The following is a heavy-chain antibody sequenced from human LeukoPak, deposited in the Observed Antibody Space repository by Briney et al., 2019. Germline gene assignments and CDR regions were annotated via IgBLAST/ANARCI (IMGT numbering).Heavy chain of an antibody. D-gene: IGHD5-24*01. J-gene: IGHJ4*02. CDR3: ARHEMGRGMATGHDY. CDR2: IYYSGST. V-gene: IGHV4-39*01. CDR1: GGSISSSSYY. Sequence: PSETLSLTCTVSGGSISSSSYYWGWIRQPPGKGLEWIGSIYYSGSTYHNPSLKSRVTISVDTSKNQFSLKLSSVTVADTAVYYCARHEMGRGMATGHDYWGQGTLVTVSS.